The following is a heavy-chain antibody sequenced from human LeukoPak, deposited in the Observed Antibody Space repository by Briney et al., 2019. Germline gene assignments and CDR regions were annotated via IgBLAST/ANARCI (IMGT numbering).Heavy chain of an antibody. CDR1: GYIFTYHY. D-gene: IGHD1-26*01. Sequence: GASENVSCKASGYIFTYHYIHLVRQAPGQGLEWMGMINPNNGNTDYAQKFQGRVTMTRDTSTSTVYIDLSSLGSEDTAVYYCARESDSGKDFDFWGQGTLVSVSS. V-gene: IGHV1-46*01. J-gene: IGHJ4*02. CDR2: INPNNGNT. CDR3: ARESDSGKDFDF.